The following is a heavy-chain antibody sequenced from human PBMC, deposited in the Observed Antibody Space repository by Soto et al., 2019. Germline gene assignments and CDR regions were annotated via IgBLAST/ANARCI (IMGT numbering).Heavy chain of an antibody. J-gene: IGHJ4*02. CDR1: GFTSSSYA. V-gene: IGHV3-23*01. CDR3: AKGSTGGRRYYFDH. CDR2: ISDSGRST. Sequence: PGGSLRLSCAASGFTSSSYAMSWVRQAPGKGLEWVSAISDSGRSTCYADSVKGRFTISRDNSVNTVSLQMNSLRAEDTALYYCAKGSTGGRRYYFDHWGQGTPVTVSS. D-gene: IGHD2-8*02.